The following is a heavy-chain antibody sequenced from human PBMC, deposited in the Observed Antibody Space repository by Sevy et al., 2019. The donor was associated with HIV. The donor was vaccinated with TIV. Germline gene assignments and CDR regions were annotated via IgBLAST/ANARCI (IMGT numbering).Heavy chain of an antibody. CDR1: GYTFTSFD. D-gene: IGHD7-27*01. Sequence: ASVKVSCKASGYTFTSFDINWVRQATGQGLEWMGWMSPNSGNTGYSQKFQGRVTMTRNTSISTAYMELSSLRSEDTAVYYCARGRLTGIGFDYWGQGTLVTGSS. J-gene: IGHJ4*02. CDR3: ARGRLTGIGFDY. CDR2: MSPNSGNT. V-gene: IGHV1-8*01.